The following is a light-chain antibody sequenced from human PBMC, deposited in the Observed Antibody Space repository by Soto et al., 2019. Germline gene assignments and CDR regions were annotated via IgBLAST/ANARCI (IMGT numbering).Light chain of an antibody. Sequence: DIQMTQSPTTLSASVGDRVIITCRASQRMSAWLAWYQQKPGKAPTLLIYDASSLENGVPSRFSGSGSGTDFTLTISRLEPQDFAVYYCQQYGSSPWTFGQRTKV. V-gene: IGKV1-5*01. CDR3: QQYGSSPWT. CDR2: DAS. CDR1: QRMSAW. J-gene: IGKJ1*01.